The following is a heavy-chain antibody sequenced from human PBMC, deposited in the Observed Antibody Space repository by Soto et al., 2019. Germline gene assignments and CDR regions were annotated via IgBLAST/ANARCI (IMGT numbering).Heavy chain of an antibody. CDR2: INVDGSRT. CDR1: GFTLSSYW. D-gene: IGHD2-21*02. CDR3: GRDLGDCERYCLAY. V-gene: IGHV3-74*01. Sequence: EVQLVESGGGLVEPGGSLRLSCAASGFTLSSYWMHWVRQVPGKGLMWVSRINVDGSRTNYADSVKGRFTISRDNAKNALYLQMNGLRGEETAVYCCGRDLGDCERYCLAYWGQGTLVTVSS. J-gene: IGHJ4*02.